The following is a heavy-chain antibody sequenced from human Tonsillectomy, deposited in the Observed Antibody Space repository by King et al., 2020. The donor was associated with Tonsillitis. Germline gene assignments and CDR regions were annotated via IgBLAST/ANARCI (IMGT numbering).Heavy chain of an antibody. CDR2: IYSSGST. CDR1: GVSISSYY. J-gene: IGHJ4*02. V-gene: IGHV4-4*07. Sequence: VQLQESGPGLVKPSEILSLTCTVSGVSISSYYWSWIRQPAGKGLERFGRIYSSGSTNYNPSLRSRVTMSVDTSKNQFSLMLRSVTAADTAVYYCARDLGGYELDYWGQGTLVTVSS. CDR3: ARDLGGYELDY. D-gene: IGHD5-12*01.